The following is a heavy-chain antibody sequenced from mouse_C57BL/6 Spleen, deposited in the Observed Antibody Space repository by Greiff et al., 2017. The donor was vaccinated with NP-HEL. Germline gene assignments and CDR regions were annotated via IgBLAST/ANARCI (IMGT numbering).Heavy chain of an antibody. CDR3: TRSPSYYAMDY. V-gene: IGHV1-15*01. CDR2: IDPETGGT. J-gene: IGHJ4*01. Sequence: QVQLQQSGAELVRPGASVTLSCKASGYTFTDYEMHWVKQTPVHGLEWIGAIDPETGGTAYNQKFKGKAILTADKSSSTAYMELRSLTSEDSAVYYCTRSPSYYAMDYWGQGTSVTVSS. CDR1: GYTFTDYE.